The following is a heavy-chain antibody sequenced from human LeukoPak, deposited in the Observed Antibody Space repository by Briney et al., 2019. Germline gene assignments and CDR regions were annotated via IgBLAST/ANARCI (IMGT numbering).Heavy chain of an antibody. CDR3: ARNGAIFGVVISPAVQPIDY. CDR1: GYTFTSYG. CDR2: ISAYNGNT. Sequence: ASVKVSCKASGYTFTSYGISWVRQAPGQGLEWMGWISAYNGNTNYAQKLQGRVTMTTDTSTSTAYMELRSLRSDDTAVYYCARNGAIFGVVISPAVQPIDYWGQGTLVTVSS. J-gene: IGHJ4*02. V-gene: IGHV1-18*01. D-gene: IGHD3-3*01.